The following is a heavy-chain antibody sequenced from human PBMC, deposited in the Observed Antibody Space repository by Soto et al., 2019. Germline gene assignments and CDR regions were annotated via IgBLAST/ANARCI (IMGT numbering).Heavy chain of an antibody. V-gene: IGHV5-51*01. CDR2: IYPGDSDT. Sequence: EVQLVQSGAEVKKPGESLKISCNGSGYSFTSYWIGWVRQMPGKGLEWMGIIYPGDSDTRYSPSFQGQVTISADKSISTAYLQWSSLKASDTAMYYCARHVRGGGSCYSVNWFDPWGQGTLVTVSS. CDR1: GYSFTSYW. J-gene: IGHJ5*02. D-gene: IGHD2-15*01. CDR3: ARHVRGGGSCYSVNWFDP.